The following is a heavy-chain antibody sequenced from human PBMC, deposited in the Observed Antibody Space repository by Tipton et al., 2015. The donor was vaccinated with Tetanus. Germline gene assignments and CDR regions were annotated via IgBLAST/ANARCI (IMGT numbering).Heavy chain of an antibody. Sequence: VQLVQSGAEVKKAGESLMISCKASGYNFNNFWIGWVRQMPGKGLEWMGIIYPGDSDTRYSPSFQGHVIMSADTSISTAYLQWSSRRSSATATYYCAREGGNSFDAWGQGTLVTVYS. CDR1: GYNFNNFW. J-gene: IGHJ5*02. CDR2: IYPGDSDT. D-gene: IGHD3-16*01. V-gene: IGHV5-51*01. CDR3: AREGGNSFDA.